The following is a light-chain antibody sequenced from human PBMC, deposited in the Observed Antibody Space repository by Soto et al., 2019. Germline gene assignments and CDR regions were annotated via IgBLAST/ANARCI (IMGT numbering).Light chain of an antibody. Sequence: EIVLSQSPGTLSLSPGERAPLSCRSSQSVSSSSLAWYQQKPGQAPRLLIYDTSSRATGIPDRFSGSGSGTDFTLTISRLEPEDFALYYCQQHDILPITFGQGTRLEIK. CDR2: DTS. CDR1: QSVSSSS. V-gene: IGKV3-20*01. J-gene: IGKJ5*01. CDR3: QQHDILPIT.